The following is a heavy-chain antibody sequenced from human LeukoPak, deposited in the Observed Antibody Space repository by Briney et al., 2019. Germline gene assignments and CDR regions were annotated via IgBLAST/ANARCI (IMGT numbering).Heavy chain of an antibody. Sequence: PSQTLSLTCTVSGGSISSSSYYWGWIRQPPGKGLEWIGSIYYSGSTYYDPSLKSRVTISVDTSKNQFSLKLSSVTAADTAVYYCARDPACSGGSCRAFDIWGQGTKVTVSS. CDR1: GGSISSSSYY. J-gene: IGHJ3*02. CDR3: ARDPACSGGSCRAFDI. CDR2: IYYSGST. V-gene: IGHV4-39*07. D-gene: IGHD2-15*01.